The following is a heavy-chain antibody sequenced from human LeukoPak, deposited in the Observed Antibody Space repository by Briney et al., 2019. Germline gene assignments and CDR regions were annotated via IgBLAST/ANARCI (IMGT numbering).Heavy chain of an antibody. J-gene: IGHJ4*02. V-gene: IGHV3-53*05. CDR1: GFTVSSNY. CDR3: AKDSGYSYGNTPGMIDY. CDR2: IYSGGST. Sequence: GGSLRLSCAASGFTVSSNYMSWVRQAPGKGLEWVSVIYSGGSTYYADSVKGRFTISRDNAKNSLYLQMSSLRAEDTALYYCAKDSGYSYGNTPGMIDYWGQGTLVTVSS. D-gene: IGHD5-18*01.